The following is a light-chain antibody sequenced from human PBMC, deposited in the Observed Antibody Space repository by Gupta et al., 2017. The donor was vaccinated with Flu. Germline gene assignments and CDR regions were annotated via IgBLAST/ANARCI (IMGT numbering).Light chain of an antibody. V-gene: IGKV3-11*01. CDR2: DAS. CDR3: QQRSNWPPLT. Sequence: ATLSLSPGERATLSCRASQSVRRYLDWYKQKPGQAPRLLIYDASNRATGIPARFSGSGYGTDFTLTISSLEPEDFAVYYCQQRSNWPPLTFGGGTKVEIK. CDR1: QSVRRY. J-gene: IGKJ4*01.